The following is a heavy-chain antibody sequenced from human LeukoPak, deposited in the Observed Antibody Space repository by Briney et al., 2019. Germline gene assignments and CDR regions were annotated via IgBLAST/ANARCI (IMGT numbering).Heavy chain of an antibody. CDR2: IKEDGGEK. J-gene: IGHJ4*02. CDR1: GFTFTNYW. Sequence: AGGSLRLSCAASGFTFTNYWMSWVRQAPGKGLEWVANIKEDGGEKNYVDSVKGRFTISRDNAKNALYLQMDSLRVEDTAVYYCAREDDWNYEDYWGQGTLVTVSS. D-gene: IGHD1-7*01. CDR3: AREDDWNYEDY. V-gene: IGHV3-7*01.